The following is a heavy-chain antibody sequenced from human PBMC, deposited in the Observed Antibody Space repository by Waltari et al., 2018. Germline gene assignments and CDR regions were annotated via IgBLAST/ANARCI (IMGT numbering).Heavy chain of an antibody. Sequence: EVQLVESGGGLVQPGGSLRLVCAASGFTFRNYEMNWVRQAPGKGLELVAYIRSGESIIYYADSVKGRFTISRDNAKNSVYLQMSSLRAEDTAIYYCARGEGGANEYWGQGTLVTVSA. J-gene: IGHJ4*02. V-gene: IGHV3-48*03. D-gene: IGHD1-26*01. CDR3: ARGEGGANEY. CDR1: GFTFRNYE. CDR2: IRSGESII.